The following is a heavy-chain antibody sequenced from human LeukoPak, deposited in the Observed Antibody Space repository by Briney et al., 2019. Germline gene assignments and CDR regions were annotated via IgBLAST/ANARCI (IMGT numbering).Heavy chain of an antibody. CDR1: GGSISSSSYY. Sequence: PSETLSLTCTVSGGSISSSSYYWGWIRQPPGKGLEWIGSIYYSGSTYYNPSLKSRVTISVGTSKSQLSLRLSSVTAADSAVYYCALSEQWLERFDYWGQGTLVTVSS. D-gene: IGHD6-19*01. J-gene: IGHJ4*02. CDR3: ALSEQWLERFDY. V-gene: IGHV4-39*01. CDR2: IYYSGST.